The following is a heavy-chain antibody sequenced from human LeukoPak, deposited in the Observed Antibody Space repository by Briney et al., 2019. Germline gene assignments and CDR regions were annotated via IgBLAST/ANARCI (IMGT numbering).Heavy chain of an antibody. CDR1: RSTFSNYA. V-gene: IGHV3-66*04. Sequence: GGSLRLSCAASRSTFSNYAMSWVRQAPGKGLEWVSVIYSGGSTYYADSVKGRFTISRDNSKNTLYLQMNSLRAEDTAVYYCARQIHHYYDSSGYFDYWGQGTLVTVSS. D-gene: IGHD3-22*01. J-gene: IGHJ4*02. CDR2: IYSGGST. CDR3: ARQIHHYYDSSGYFDY.